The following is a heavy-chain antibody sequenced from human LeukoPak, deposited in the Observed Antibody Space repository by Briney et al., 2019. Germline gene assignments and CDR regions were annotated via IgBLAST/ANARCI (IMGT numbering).Heavy chain of an antibody. Sequence: PSQTLSLTCTVSGGSISSGSYYWSWIRQPAGKGLEWIGRIYTSGSTNYNPSLKSRVTISVDTSKNQFSLKLSSVTAADTAVYYCARDIGYYYDSSGYQGDAFDIWGQGTMVTVSS. D-gene: IGHD3-22*01. J-gene: IGHJ3*02. CDR3: ARDIGYYYDSSGYQGDAFDI. CDR1: GGSISSGSYY. V-gene: IGHV4-61*02. CDR2: IYTSGST.